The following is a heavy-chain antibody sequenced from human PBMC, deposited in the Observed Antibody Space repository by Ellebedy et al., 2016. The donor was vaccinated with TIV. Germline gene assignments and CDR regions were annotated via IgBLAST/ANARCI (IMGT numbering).Heavy chain of an antibody. J-gene: IGHJ5*02. CDR1: GGSFSGYY. Sequence: SETLSLTXAVYGGSFSGYYWSWIRQPPGKGLEWIGEINHSGSTNYNPSLKSRVTISVDTSKNQFSLKLSSVTAADTAVYYCASPSRRWFNPWGQGTLVTVSS. CDR2: INHSGST. V-gene: IGHV4-34*01. D-gene: IGHD6-6*01. CDR3: ASPSRRWFNP.